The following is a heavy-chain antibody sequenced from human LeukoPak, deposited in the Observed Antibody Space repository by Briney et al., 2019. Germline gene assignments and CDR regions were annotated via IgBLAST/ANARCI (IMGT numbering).Heavy chain of an antibody. V-gene: IGHV3-11*01. J-gene: IGHJ5*02. CDR3: AKGLPYSGYDYLFDP. Sequence: PGGSLRLSCAASGFTFSDYYMSWIRQAPGKGLEWVSYISSSGSTIYYADSVKGRFTISRDNSKNTLYVQMNSLRAADTAVYYCAKGLPYSGYDYLFDPWGQGTLVTVSS. CDR2: ISSSGSTI. CDR1: GFTFSDYY. D-gene: IGHD5-12*01.